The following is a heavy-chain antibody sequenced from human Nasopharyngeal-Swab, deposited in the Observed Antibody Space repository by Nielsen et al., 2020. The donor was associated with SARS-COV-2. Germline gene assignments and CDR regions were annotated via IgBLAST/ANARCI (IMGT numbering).Heavy chain of an antibody. CDR3: ARGYASGWSHFDH. CDR1: GYIFTHYA. D-gene: IGHD6-19*01. V-gene: IGHV7-4-1*02. CDR2: INTNTGNP. J-gene: IGHJ4*02. Sequence: ASVKVSCKASGYIFTHYAMNWVRQAPGQGLERLGWINTNTGNPTYAQGFTGRFVFSLDTSVSTAYLQISSLKAEDTAVYYCARGYASGWSHFDHWGQGSLVTVSS.